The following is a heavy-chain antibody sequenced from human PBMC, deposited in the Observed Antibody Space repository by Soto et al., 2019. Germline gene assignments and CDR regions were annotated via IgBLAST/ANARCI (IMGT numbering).Heavy chain of an antibody. CDR1: GGSFSGYY. Sequence: SETLSLTCAVYGGSFSGYYWSWIRQPPGKGLEWIGEINHSGSANYNPSLKSRVTISVDTSKNQFSLKLNSVTAADTGVYYCARTIFGVVTHSSYMDVWGKGTTVTVSS. CDR3: ARTIFGVVTHSSYMDV. J-gene: IGHJ6*03. V-gene: IGHV4-34*01. D-gene: IGHD3-3*01. CDR2: INHSGSA.